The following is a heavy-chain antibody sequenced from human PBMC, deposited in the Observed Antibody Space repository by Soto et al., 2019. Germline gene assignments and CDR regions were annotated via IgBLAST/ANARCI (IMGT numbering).Heavy chain of an antibody. Sequence: QITLKESGPTLVKPTQTLTLTCTFSGFSLSTSGVGVGWIRQPPGKALELLALIFWDDEKRYSPSLKSRLTNTKDTAKNQVVLTMTNMDPVDTATYYCAHSSTKGWYYDSSGYYPLEYWGQGTLVTVSS. J-gene: IGHJ4*02. CDR3: AHSSTKGWYYDSSGYYPLEY. CDR1: GFSLSTSGVG. CDR2: IFWDDEK. V-gene: IGHV2-5*02. D-gene: IGHD3-22*01.